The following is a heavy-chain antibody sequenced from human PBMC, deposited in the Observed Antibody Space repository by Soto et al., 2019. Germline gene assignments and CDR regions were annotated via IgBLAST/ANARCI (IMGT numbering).Heavy chain of an antibody. D-gene: IGHD6-25*01. Sequence: TLSLTCTVSGGYVSSGSYYWSWIRQPPGKGLEWIGYIYYSGSTNYNPSLKSRVTISVDTSKNQFSLKLSSVTAADTAVYYCARANLAAYFHYRGQGTLVTVSS. CDR3: ARANLAAYFHY. CDR1: GGYVSSGSYY. V-gene: IGHV4-61*01. CDR2: IYYSGST. J-gene: IGHJ4*02.